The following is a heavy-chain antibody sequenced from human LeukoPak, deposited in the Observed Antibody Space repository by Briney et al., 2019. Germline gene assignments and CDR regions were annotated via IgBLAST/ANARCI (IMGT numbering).Heavy chain of an antibody. V-gene: IGHV3-43D*03. J-gene: IGHJ6*02. CDR3: ARGTRVQLPRYYYHGLAL. CDR1: GFTFNDYA. CDR2: ISWDGGST. D-gene: IGHD3-10*01. Sequence: QSGGSLRLSCAASGFTFNDYAMHWVRQAPGKGLEWVSLISWDGGSTYYADSVKGRFTASRDNSKNMLFLQMNDLAVEDTAVYFCARGTRVQLPRYYYHGLALWGQGTTVIVSS.